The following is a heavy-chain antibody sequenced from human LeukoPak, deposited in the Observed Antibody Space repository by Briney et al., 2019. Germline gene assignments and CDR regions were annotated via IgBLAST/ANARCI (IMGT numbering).Heavy chain of an antibody. CDR2: ISGSGGST. CDR3: AKDGHSIAVANDVGDY. V-gene: IGHV3-23*01. CDR1: GFTFSGYA. Sequence: GGSLRLSCAASGFTFSGYAMSWVRQAPGKGLEWVSAISGSGGSTYYADSVKGRFTISRDNSKNTLYLQMNSLGAEDTAVYYCAKDGHSIAVANDVGDYWGQGTLVTVSS. J-gene: IGHJ4*02. D-gene: IGHD6-19*01.